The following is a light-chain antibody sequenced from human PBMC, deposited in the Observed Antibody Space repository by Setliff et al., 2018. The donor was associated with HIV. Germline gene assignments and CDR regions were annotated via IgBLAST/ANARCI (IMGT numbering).Light chain of an antibody. CDR3: CSYTTSSTVV. Sequence: QSALTQPASVSGSPGQSITISCTGTSSDVGAYKYVSWYQQHPGKAPKLMIYEVSNRPSGVSNRFSGSKSGNTASLTISGLQAVDEADYYCCSYTTSSTVVFGTGTKVTVL. V-gene: IGLV2-14*01. J-gene: IGLJ1*01. CDR1: SSDVGAYKY. CDR2: EVS.